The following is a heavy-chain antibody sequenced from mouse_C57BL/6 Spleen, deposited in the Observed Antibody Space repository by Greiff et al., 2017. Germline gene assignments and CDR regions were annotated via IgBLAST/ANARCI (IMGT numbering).Heavy chain of an antibody. V-gene: IGHV1-22*01. J-gene: IGHJ4*01. Sequence: VQLQQSGPELVKPGASVKMSCKASGYTFTDYNMHWVKQSHGKSLEWIGYINPNNGGTSYNQKFKGKATLTVNKASSTAYMELRSLTSEDSAVYYCARRGYSNYEDYAMDYWGQGTSVTVSS. CDR2: INPNNGGT. CDR1: GYTFTDYN. CDR3: ARRGYSNYEDYAMDY. D-gene: IGHD2-5*01.